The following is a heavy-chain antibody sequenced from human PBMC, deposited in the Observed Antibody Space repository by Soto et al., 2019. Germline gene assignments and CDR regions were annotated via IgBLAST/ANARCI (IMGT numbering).Heavy chain of an antibody. V-gene: IGHV4-31*03. CDR3: ARKDSGYADYMDV. D-gene: IGHD5-12*01. J-gene: IGHJ6*03. CDR2: IYYSGST. Sequence: QVQLQESGPGLVKPSQTLSLTCTVSGGSISSGGYYWSWIRQHPGKGLEWIGYIYYSGSTYYNPYLESRVTMSVDTSENQFSLRLSSVTAADTAVYYCARKDSGYADYMDVWGKGTKVTVSS. CDR1: GGSISSGGYY.